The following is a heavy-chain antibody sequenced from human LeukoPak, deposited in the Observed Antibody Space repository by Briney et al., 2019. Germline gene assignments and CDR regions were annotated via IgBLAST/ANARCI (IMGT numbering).Heavy chain of an antibody. CDR3: ARVLRYYYYMDV. V-gene: IGHV4-59*01. CDR2: IYYSGST. Sequence: SQTLSLTCTVSGDSISSYYWSWILQPPGKGLEWIGYIYYSGSTNYNPSLKSRVTISVDTSKNQFSLKLSSVTAADTAVYYCARVLRYYYYMDVWGKGTTVTVSS. J-gene: IGHJ6*03. CDR1: GDSISSYY.